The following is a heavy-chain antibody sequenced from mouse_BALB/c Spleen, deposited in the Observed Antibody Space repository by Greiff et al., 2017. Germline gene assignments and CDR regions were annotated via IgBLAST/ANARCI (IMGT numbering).Heavy chain of an antibody. D-gene: IGHD2-4*01. CDR1: GFTFSDYY. J-gene: IGHJ3*01. Sequence: EVHLVESGGGLVKPGGSLKLSCAASGFTFSDYYMYWVRQTPEKRLEWVATISDGGSYTYYPDSVKGRFTISRDNAKNNLYLQMSSLKSEDTAMYYCARGYYDYDWFAYWGQGTLVTVSA. CDR3: ARGYYDYDWFAY. CDR2: ISDGGSYT. V-gene: IGHV5-4*02.